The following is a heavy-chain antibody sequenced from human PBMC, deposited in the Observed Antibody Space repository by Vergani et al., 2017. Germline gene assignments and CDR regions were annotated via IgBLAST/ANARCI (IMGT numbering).Heavy chain of an antibody. Sequence: QVQLVQSGDEVKKPGASVKVSCKASGYTFTSYAMHWVRQAPGQRLEWMGWINAGNGNTKYSQKFQGRVTITRDTSASTAYMELSSLRSEDTAVYYCARSSSTSPRHMIDDYYYGMDVWGQATTVTVSS. V-gene: IGHV1-3*01. J-gene: IGHJ6*02. D-gene: IGHD2-2*01. CDR1: GYTFTSYA. CDR2: INAGNGNT. CDR3: ARSSSTSPRHMIDDYYYGMDV.